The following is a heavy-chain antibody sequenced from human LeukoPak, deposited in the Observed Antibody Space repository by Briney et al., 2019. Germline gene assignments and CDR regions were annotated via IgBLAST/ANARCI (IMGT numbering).Heavy chain of an antibody. CDR1: GGTFSSYA. Sequence: SVKVSCKASGGTFSSYAISWVRQAPGQGLEWMGRIIPIFGIANYAQKFQGRVTITADKSTSTAYMELSSLRSEDTAVYYCARGGVAAAGKVRYGMDVWGKGTTVTVSS. J-gene: IGHJ6*04. CDR2: IIPIFGIA. V-gene: IGHV1-69*04. CDR3: ARGGVAAAGKVRYGMDV. D-gene: IGHD6-13*01.